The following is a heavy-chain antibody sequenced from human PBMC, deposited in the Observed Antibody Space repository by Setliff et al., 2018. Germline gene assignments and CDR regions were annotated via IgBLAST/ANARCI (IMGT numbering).Heavy chain of an antibody. CDR3: ARADHLVTTTFDY. J-gene: IGHJ4*01. D-gene: IGHD4-17*01. V-gene: IGHV7-4-1*02. CDR2: INTKTGDP. Sequence: GASVKVSCKASGYSLSSYVMNWVRQAPGQGLEWMGWINTKTGDPTYAQGYTGRFAFSLDTSDSATYLDISNLKAEDTATYYCARADHLVTTTFDYWGQGTLVTVSS. CDR1: GYSLSSYV.